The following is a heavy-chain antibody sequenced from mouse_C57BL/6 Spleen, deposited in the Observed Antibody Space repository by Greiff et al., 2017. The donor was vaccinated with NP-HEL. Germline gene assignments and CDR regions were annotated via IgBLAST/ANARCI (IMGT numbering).Heavy chain of an antibody. CDR2: ISSGGSYT. Sequence: EVMLVESGGDLVKPGGSLKLSCAASGFTFSSYGMSWVRQTPDKRLEWVATISSGGSYTYYPDSVKGRFTISRDNAKNTLYLQMSSLKSEDTAMYYCARHNCGLYYFDDWGQGTTLTVSS. CDR3: ARHNCGLYYFDD. V-gene: IGHV5-6*01. D-gene: IGHD4-1*01. J-gene: IGHJ2*01. CDR1: GFTFSSYG.